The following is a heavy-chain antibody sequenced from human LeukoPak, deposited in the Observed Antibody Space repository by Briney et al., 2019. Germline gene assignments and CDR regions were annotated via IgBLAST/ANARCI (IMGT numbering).Heavy chain of an antibody. D-gene: IGHD4-17*01. J-gene: IGHJ4*02. CDR3: ARATTVTTGLDY. CDR1: GGSISSYY. Sequence: SETLSLTCTVSGGSISSYYWSWIRQPPGKGLEWIGYICYSGSTNYNPSLKSRVTISVDTSKNQFSLKLSSVTAADTAVYYCARATTVTTGLDYWGQGTLVTVSS. CDR2: ICYSGST. V-gene: IGHV4-59*08.